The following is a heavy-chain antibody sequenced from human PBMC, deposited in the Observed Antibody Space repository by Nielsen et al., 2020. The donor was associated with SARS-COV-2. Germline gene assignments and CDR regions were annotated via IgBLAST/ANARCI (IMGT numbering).Heavy chain of an antibody. CDR1: GFTFSSYG. CDR2: ISSSSSTI. D-gene: IGHD4-23*01. J-gene: IGHJ4*02. Sequence: GESLKISCAASGFTFSSYGMHWVRQAPGKGLEWVSYISSSSSTIYYADSVKGRFTISRDNAKNSLYLQMNSLRDEDTAVYYCARDSTVEGDYWGQGTLVTVSS. V-gene: IGHV3-48*02. CDR3: ARDSTVEGDY.